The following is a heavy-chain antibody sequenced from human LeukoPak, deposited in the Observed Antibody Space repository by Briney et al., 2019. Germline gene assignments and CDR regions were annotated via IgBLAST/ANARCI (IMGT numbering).Heavy chain of an antibody. CDR3: ARVRSFRFDT. D-gene: IGHD2-15*01. Sequence: GGSLRLSCAASEFTFSDFYMSWVRQAPGKGLEWVSYISSSESTIHYADSVKGRFTISRDNTKNSLYLQMNGLRVEDTAVYYCARVRSFRFDTWGRGTLVTVSS. V-gene: IGHV3-11*04. J-gene: IGHJ5*02. CDR2: ISSSESTI. CDR1: EFTFSDFY.